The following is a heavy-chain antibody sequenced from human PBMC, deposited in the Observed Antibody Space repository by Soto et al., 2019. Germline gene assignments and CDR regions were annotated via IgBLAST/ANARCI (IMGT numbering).Heavy chain of an antibody. D-gene: IGHD2-2*01. J-gene: IGHJ6*02. V-gene: IGHV3-74*01. CDR2: INSDGSTT. CDR1: GFTFSSYW. Sequence: PGRSLRLSCAASGFTFSSYWMHWVRQAPGKGLVWVSRINSDGSTTNYADSVKGRFTISRDNAKNTLYLQMSSLRAEDTAVYYCARPGPTTSYHYTMDVWGQGTTVTVSS. CDR3: ARPGPTTSYHYTMDV.